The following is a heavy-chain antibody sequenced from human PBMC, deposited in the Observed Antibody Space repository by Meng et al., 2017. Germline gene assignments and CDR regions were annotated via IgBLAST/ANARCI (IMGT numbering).Heavy chain of an antibody. Sequence: LRQSSPILLKPSETLSLTCGVYGGSFSCSCWGSIRQPPGKGLGWIGEINHSGSTNYNPSLKIRVTISVDTSKIQFSLKLSSVTAADTAVYSCARDYHNWNPKINWFDPWGQGTLVTVSS. V-gene: IGHV4-34*01. CDR2: INHSGST. CDR1: GGSFSCSC. D-gene: IGHD1-20*01. J-gene: IGHJ5*02. CDR3: ARDYHNWNPKINWFDP.